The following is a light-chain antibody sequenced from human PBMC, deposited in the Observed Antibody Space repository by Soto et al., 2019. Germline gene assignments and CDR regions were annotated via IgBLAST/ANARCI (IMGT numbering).Light chain of an antibody. J-gene: IGKJ1*01. Sequence: DIRMTQSPSTLSPSVGDRVTITCRASQNIGTWLAWYQQKPGKGPDLLIYDASTLESGVPSRFSGSGSGTEFTLTISSLQPGDFATYYCQQCGDSWSFGQGTKVEIE. CDR3: QQCGDSWS. V-gene: IGKV1-5*01. CDR1: QNIGTW. CDR2: DAS.